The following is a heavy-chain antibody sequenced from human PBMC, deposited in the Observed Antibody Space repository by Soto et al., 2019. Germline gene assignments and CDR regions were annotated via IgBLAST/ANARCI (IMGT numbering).Heavy chain of an antibody. J-gene: IGHJ2*01. Sequence: GSLRLSCTASGFSFSSYAMGWVRQTQGKGLEWVSAIDGRSSKTWYADSVKGRFTISRDNSKNTLYLQMNSLRAEDTAVYYCAKDRGVLRAWYFDLWGRGTLVTVSS. V-gene: IGHV3-23*01. CDR3: AKDRGVLRAWYFDL. CDR1: GFSFSSYA. CDR2: IDGRSSKT. D-gene: IGHD3-10*01.